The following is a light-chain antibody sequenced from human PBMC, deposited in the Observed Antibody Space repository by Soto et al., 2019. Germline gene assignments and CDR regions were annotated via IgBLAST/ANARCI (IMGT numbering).Light chain of an antibody. J-gene: IGLJ3*02. V-gene: IGLV2-14*03. CDR3: SSYTTSNTQVV. CDR2: DVS. Sequence: QSALTQPASVSGSPGQSISISCTGTSSDVGAYNYVSWYQQHPDNAPKLIIYDVSNRPSGISNRFSGSKSGNTASLTISGLQAEDEADYYCSSYTTSNTQVVFGGGTKVTVL. CDR1: SSDVGAYNY.